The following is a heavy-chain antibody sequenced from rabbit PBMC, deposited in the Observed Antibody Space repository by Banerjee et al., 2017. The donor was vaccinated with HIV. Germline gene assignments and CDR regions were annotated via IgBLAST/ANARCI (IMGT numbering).Heavy chain of an antibody. Sequence: QSLEESGGDLVKPGASLTLTCTASGFSFSSSYWICWVRQAPGKGLEWIGCINTGSGSTWYASWAKGRFTISKSTSLNTVDLQMTSLTAADTATYFCARDEISSGAGFTLWGPGTLVTVS. D-gene: IGHD1-1*01. CDR1: GFSFSSSYW. CDR3: ARDEISSGAGFTL. CDR2: INTGSGST. J-gene: IGHJ4*01. V-gene: IGHV1S43*01.